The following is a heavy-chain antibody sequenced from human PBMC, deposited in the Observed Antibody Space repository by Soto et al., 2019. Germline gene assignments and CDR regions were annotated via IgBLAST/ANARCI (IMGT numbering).Heavy chain of an antibody. CDR1: GGSIISGY. CDR3: AGLRGYAGSPIDY. D-gene: IGHD2-15*01. Sequence: PSETLSLTCTVSGGSIISGYWGWIRQPPGKGLEGIGYISYSGNTNYNPSLKRRVTMSVDTPKNQFSLRLSSVTTADTAVYYCAGLRGYAGSPIDYWGQGTLVTVSS. V-gene: IGHV4-59*01. CDR2: ISYSGNT. J-gene: IGHJ4*02.